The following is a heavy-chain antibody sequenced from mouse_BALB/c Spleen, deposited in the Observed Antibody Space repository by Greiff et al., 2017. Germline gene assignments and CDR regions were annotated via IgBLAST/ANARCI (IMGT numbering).Heavy chain of an antibody. D-gene: IGHD2-14*01. CDR1: GFSLTGYG. J-gene: IGHJ2*01. CDR2: IWGDGST. V-gene: IGHV2-6-7*01. Sequence: VQLKESGPGLVAPSQSLSITCTVSGFSLTGYGVNWVRQPPGKGLEWLGMIWGDGSTDYNSALKSRLSISKDNSKSQVFLKMNSLQTDDTARYYCARAYRYDEGFDYWGQGTTLTVSS. CDR3: ARAYRYDEGFDY.